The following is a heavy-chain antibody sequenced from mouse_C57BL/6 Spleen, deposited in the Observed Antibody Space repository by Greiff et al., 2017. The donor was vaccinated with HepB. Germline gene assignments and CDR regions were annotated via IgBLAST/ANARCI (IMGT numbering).Heavy chain of an antibody. CDR2: IYPGDGDT. CDR1: GYAFSSSW. D-gene: IGHD1-1*01. V-gene: IGHV1-82*01. Sequence: VKLVESGPELVKPGASVKISCKASGYAFSSSWMNWVKQRPGKGLEWIGRIYPGDGDTNYNGKFKGKATLTADKSSSTAYMQLSSLTSEDSAVYFCARTLYYYGSSLPWYFDVWGTGTTVTVSS. J-gene: IGHJ1*03. CDR3: ARTLYYYGSSLPWYFDV.